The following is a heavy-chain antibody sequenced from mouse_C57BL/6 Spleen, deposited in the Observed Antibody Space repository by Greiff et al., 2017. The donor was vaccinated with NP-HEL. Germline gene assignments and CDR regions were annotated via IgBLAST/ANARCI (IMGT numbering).Heavy chain of an antibody. Sequence: VQLKESGPGLVKPSQSLSLTCSVTGYSITSGYYWNWIRQFPGNKLEWMGYISYDGSNNYNPSLKNRISITRDTSKNQFFLKLNSVTTEDTATYYCAREGYYGNSYWYFDVWGTGTTVTVSS. CDR2: ISYDGSN. D-gene: IGHD2-1*01. V-gene: IGHV3-6*01. CDR1: GYSITSGYY. CDR3: AREGYYGNSYWYFDV. J-gene: IGHJ1*03.